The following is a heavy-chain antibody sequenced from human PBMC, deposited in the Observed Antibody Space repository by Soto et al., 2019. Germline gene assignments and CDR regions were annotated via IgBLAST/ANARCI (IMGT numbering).Heavy chain of an antibody. CDR2: ISWNSGSI. V-gene: IGHV3-9*01. CDR1: GLTFDDYA. D-gene: IGHD2-8*01. Sequence: PGGSLRLSCAASGLTFDDYAMHWVRQAPGKGLEWVSGISWNSGSIGYADSVKGRFTISRDNAKNSLYLQMNSLRAEDTALYYCAKSPSASIGGGHPSPFDYWGQGTLVTVSS. J-gene: IGHJ4*02. CDR3: AKSPSASIGGGHPSPFDY.